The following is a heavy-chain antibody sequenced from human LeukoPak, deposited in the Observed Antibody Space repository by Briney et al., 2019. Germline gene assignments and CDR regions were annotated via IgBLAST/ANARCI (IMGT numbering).Heavy chain of an antibody. CDR3: ARGTFDP. CDR2: IYYSGST. V-gene: IGHV4-59*12. J-gene: IGHJ5*02. CDR1: GGSISSYY. Sequence: SETLSLTCTVSGGSISSYYWSWIRQPPGKGLEWIGYIYYSGSTNYNPSLKSRVTISVDTSKNQFSLKLSSVTAADTAVYYCARGTFDPWGQGTLVTVSS.